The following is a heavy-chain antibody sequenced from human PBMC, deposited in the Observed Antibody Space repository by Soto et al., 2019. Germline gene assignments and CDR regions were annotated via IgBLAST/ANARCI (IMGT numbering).Heavy chain of an antibody. D-gene: IGHD2-21*02. CDR2: ISYDGSNK. CDR3: ARDTADGADFDI. V-gene: IGHV3-30-3*01. J-gene: IGHJ3*02. Sequence: QVQLVESGGGVVQPGRSLRLSCAASGFTFSSYAMHWVRQAPGKGLEWVAVISYDGSNKYYADSVKGRFTISRDNSKNTLYLQMNSLRAEDTAVYYCARDTADGADFDIWGQGTMVTVSS. CDR1: GFTFSSYA.